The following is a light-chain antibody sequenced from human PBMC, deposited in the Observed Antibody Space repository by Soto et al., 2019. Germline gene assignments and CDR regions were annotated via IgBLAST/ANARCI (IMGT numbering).Light chain of an antibody. CDR2: GAS. CDR1: QSVSSY. J-gene: IGKJ1*01. CDR3: QQYSNWPRT. Sequence: EVVMTQSPVTLSVSPGERATLACRASQSVSSYLAWYQQKPGQAPRLLIYGASTRATGIPARFSGSGSGTEFTLTISSLQSEDFAVYYCQQYSNWPRTFGQGTKLEIK. V-gene: IGKV3-15*01.